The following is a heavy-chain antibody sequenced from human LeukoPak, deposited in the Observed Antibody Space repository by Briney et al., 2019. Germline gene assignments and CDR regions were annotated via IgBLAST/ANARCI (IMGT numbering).Heavy chain of an antibody. CDR2: IWYDGSNK. J-gene: IGHJ3*02. CDR3: ARGAAYYDSSGPSNI. CDR1: GFTFSSYA. V-gene: IGHV3-33*08. D-gene: IGHD3-22*01. Sequence: PGRSLRLSCAASGFTFSSYAMHWVRQAPGKGLEWVAVIWYDGSNKYYADSVKGRFTISRDNSKNTLYLQMNSLRAEDTAVYYCARGAAYYDSSGPSNIWGQGTVVTVSS.